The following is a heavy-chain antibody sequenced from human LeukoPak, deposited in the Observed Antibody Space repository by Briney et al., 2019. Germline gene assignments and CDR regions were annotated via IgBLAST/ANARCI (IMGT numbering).Heavy chain of an antibody. CDR1: GGSFSGYY. D-gene: IGHD2/OR15-2a*01. J-gene: IGHJ4*02. CDR2: INHSGSA. Sequence: SETLSLTCAVSGGSFSGYYWTWIRQPPGKGLEWIGEINHSGSANYNPSLKSRVTISLDTSKNQFSLKLSSVNAADTAVYYCASTYGNSVSRWAFDYWGQGSLVTVSS. CDR3: ASTYGNSVSRWAFDY. V-gene: IGHV4-34*01.